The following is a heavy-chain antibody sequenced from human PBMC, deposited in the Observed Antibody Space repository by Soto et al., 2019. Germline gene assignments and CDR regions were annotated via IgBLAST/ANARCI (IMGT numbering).Heavy chain of an antibody. D-gene: IGHD6-13*01. V-gene: IGHV3-7*05. CDR1: GFTFSSYW. CDR2: IKQDGSEK. J-gene: IGHJ3*02. Sequence: GGSLRLSCAASGFTFSSYWMSWVRQAPGKGLEWVANIKQDGSEKYYVDSVKGRFTISRDNAKNSLYLQMNSLRAEDTAVYYCAKIHPRAAAGTQVHAFDIWGQGTMVTVSS. CDR3: AKIHPRAAAGTQVHAFDI.